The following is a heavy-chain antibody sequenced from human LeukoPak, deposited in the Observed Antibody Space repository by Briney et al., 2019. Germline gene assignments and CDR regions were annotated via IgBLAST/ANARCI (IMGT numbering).Heavy chain of an antibody. V-gene: IGHV1-69*06. CDR3: ARGSGGYMTTLDY. CDR1: GGTFSSYA. J-gene: IGHJ4*02. D-gene: IGHD4-17*01. Sequence: SVTVSCKASGGTFSSYAISWVRQAPGQGLEWMGGIIPIFGTANYAQKFQGRVTITADKSTSTAYMELSSLRSEDTAVYYCARGSGGYMTTLDYWGQGTLVTVSS. CDR2: IIPIFGTA.